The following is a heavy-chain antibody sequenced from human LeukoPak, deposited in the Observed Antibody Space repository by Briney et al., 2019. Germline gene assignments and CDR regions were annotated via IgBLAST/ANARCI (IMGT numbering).Heavy chain of an antibody. CDR2: IIPIFGTA. V-gene: IGHV1-69*05. J-gene: IGHJ5*02. CDR1: GGTFSSYA. Sequence: SVKVSCKASGGTFSSYAISWVRQAPGQGLEWMGGIIPIFGTANYALKFQGRVTITTDESTSTAYMELSSLRSEDTAVYYCAKDISIYGGDSSGYWFDPWGQGTLVTVSS. CDR3: AKDISIYGGDSSGYWFDP. D-gene: IGHD3-22*01.